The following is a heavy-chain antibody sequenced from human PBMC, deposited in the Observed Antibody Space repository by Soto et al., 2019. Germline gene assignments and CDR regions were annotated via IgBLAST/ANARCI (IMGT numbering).Heavy chain of an antibody. D-gene: IGHD4-17*01. CDR3: ARDPPADSGDPPFDY. V-gene: IGHV3-30-3*01. J-gene: IGHJ4*02. CDR2: ISYDGGSK. CDR1: GFSLSSSA. Sequence: QVQLVESGGGVVQPGRSLRLSCAASGFSLSSSAMHWVRQAPGKGLEWVAGISYDGGSKYYADSVKGRFTISRDNSKNTLYLQMNSLRGEDTAVYYCARDPPADSGDPPFDYWGQGTRVTVSS.